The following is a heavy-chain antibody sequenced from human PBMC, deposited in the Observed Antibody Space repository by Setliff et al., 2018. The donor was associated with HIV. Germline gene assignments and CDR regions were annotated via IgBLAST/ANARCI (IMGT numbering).Heavy chain of an antibody. CDR3: ARATRIIPLVVPGASDY. CDR1: SGSFSGYR. J-gene: IGHJ4*02. CDR2: INHRGST. V-gene: IGHV4-34*01. D-gene: IGHD2-8*02. Sequence: SETLSLTCAVYSGSFSGYRWTWIRQPPGKGLEWIGEINHRGSTTYNPSLRSRVTISVDTSKNQVSLKLTSVTAADTALYYCARATRIIPLVVPGASDYWGQGTLVTVSS.